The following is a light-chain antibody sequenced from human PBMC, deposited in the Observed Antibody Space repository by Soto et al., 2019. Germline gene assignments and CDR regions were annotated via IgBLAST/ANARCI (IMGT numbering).Light chain of an antibody. Sequence: EIVLTQSPGTLSLSPGERATLSCRASQSVSSSYLAWYRRKPGQAPSLLIYAVSSRATGIPDRFSGSGSGTDFTLTISRLEPEDFAVYYCQQYGSSPFTFGPGTKVDIK. CDR2: AVS. J-gene: IGKJ3*01. CDR3: QQYGSSPFT. V-gene: IGKV3-20*01. CDR1: QSVSSSY.